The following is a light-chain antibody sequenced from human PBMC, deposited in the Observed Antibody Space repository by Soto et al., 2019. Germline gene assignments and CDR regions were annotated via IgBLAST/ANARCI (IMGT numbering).Light chain of an antibody. Sequence: QSVLTQPPSVSAAPGQKVTISCSGSSSNIGNNYVSWYQQVPGTAPKLLIYDNNKRPSGIPDRFSGSKSGTSATLGITGLQTGDEADYYCGTWDSSLSAYVFGPGTKLTVL. J-gene: IGLJ1*01. CDR3: GTWDSSLSAYV. V-gene: IGLV1-51*01. CDR2: DNN. CDR1: SSNIGNNY.